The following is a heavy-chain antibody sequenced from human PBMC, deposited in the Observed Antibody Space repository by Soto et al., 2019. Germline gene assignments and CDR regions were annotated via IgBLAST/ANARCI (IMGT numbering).Heavy chain of an antibody. V-gene: IGHV1-46*03. CDR3: TRGLERYYFDY. CDR2: INPSSGTI. D-gene: IGHD3-3*01. Sequence: QVQLVQSGAEVKKPGASVKVSCKASGYTFTRHYMHWVRQAPGQGLERMGIINPSSGTISHAQKFQGRVTMTRDTSTSTVYMEVSSLRSEDTAVYYCTRGLERYYFDYWGQGTLVTVSS. CDR1: GYTFTRHY. J-gene: IGHJ4*02.